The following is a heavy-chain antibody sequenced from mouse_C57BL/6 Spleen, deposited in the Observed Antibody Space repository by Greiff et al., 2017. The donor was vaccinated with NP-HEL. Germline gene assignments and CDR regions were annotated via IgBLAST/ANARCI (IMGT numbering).Heavy chain of an antibody. CDR1: GFSLTSYG. CDR2: IWSGGST. Sequence: QVQLKQSGPGLVQPSQSLSITCTVSGFSLTSYGVHWVRQSPGKGLEWLGVIWSGGSTDYNAAFISRLSISKDNSKSQVFFKMNSLQADDTAIYYCATTAQATYWFAYWGQGTLVTVSA. J-gene: IGHJ3*01. CDR3: ATTAQATYWFAY. V-gene: IGHV2-2*01. D-gene: IGHD3-2*02.